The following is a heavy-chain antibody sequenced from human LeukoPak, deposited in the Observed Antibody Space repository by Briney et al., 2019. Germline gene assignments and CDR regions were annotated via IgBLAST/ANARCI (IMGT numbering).Heavy chain of an antibody. Sequence: VASVKVSCKASGYSFINYGVSWVRQAPGQGLEWRGWISADNGNTNYAQKLQGRVTMTTDTSTSTAYMELRSLRSDDTAVYYCGRDWSGSYSWARFYYYGMDVWGQGTTVTVSS. D-gene: IGHD1-26*01. CDR3: GRDWSGSYSWARFYYYGMDV. CDR1: GYSFINYG. CDR2: ISADNGNT. V-gene: IGHV1-18*01. J-gene: IGHJ6*02.